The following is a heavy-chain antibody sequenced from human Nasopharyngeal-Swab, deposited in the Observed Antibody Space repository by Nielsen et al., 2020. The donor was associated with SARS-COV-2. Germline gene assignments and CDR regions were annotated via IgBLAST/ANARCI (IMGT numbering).Heavy chain of an antibody. J-gene: IGHJ1*01. Sequence: SQTLSLTCAVSGGSFSGYYWSWIRQPPGQGLQWIGEISHAGTTNYNPSLKSRVTISVATPKNQFSLRLSSVTAADTAVYYCARGGVLDFWSGYFTSWGQGTLVTVSS. CDR1: GGSFSGYY. V-gene: IGHV4-34*01. CDR3: ARGGVLDFWSGYFTS. CDR2: ISHAGTT. D-gene: IGHD3-3*01.